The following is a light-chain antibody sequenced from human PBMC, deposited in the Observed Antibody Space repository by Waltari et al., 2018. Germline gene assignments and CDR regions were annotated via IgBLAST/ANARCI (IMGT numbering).Light chain of an antibody. Sequence: QSALTQPASVSGSPGQSITISCTGIGSAIDDSDFVSWYQHQPGKDPRVIIYDVTNRPSGISQRYSASTSANTASQTISGLQPEDEGDYYCTSQALDGVVLFGGGTQVTV. CDR1: GSAIDDSDF. V-gene: IGLV2-14*03. J-gene: IGLJ3*02. CDR2: DVT. CDR3: TSQALDGVVL.